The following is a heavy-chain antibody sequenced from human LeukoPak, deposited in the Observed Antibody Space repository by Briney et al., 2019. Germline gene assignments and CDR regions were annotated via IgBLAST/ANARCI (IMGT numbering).Heavy chain of an antibody. Sequence: PGGSLRLSCAASGFTFSSYSMNWVRQAPGKGLEWLSYISGSSSTIYYAESVKGRFTISRDNAKNSQYLQMNSLRAEDTAVYYCARESLGYCSGSTCYYFYMDFWGKGTTVTVSS. CDR3: ARESLGYCSGSTCYYFYMDF. CDR2: ISGSSSTI. D-gene: IGHD2-15*01. V-gene: IGHV3-48*04. J-gene: IGHJ6*03. CDR1: GFTFSSYS.